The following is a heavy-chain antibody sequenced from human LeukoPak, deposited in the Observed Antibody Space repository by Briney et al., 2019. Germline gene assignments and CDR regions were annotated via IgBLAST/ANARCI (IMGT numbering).Heavy chain of an antibody. J-gene: IGHJ6*03. CDR1: GASISTGSSY. V-gene: IGHV4-61*02. CDR2: IHNSGST. CDR3: AREGFDSSGWEDNYYYYYYMDV. D-gene: IGHD6-19*01. Sequence: ASETLSLTCTVSGASISTGSSYWSWIRQPAGEGLEWIGRIHNSGSTNYNPSLNSRVTISVDTSKNQVSLKLTSVTAADTAVYYCAREGFDSSGWEDNYYYYYYMDVWGKGTTVTVSS.